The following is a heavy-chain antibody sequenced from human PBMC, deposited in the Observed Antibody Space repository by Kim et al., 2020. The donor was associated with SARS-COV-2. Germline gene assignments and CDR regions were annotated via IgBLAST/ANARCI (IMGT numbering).Heavy chain of an antibody. CDR3: ARGGSLGRMVRGGSFDS. Sequence: KVQGRVTMTTDTSTSTAYMELRSLRSDDTAVYYCARGGSLGRMVRGGSFDSWGQGTLVTVSS. D-gene: IGHD3-10*01. V-gene: IGHV1-18*01. J-gene: IGHJ4*02.